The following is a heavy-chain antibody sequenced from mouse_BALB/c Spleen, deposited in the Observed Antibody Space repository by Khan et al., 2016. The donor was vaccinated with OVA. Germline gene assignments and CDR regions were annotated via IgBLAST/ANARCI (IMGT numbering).Heavy chain of an antibody. J-gene: IGHJ2*01. CDR3: EGSGRRWDFNY. CDR1: GYTFINYW. V-gene: IGHV1-7*01. CDR2: INPSTGYN. Sequence: QVQLQLSGAELAKPGASVKMSCKASGYTFINYWILWVKQRPGQGLEWIGYINPSTGYNEYNQNFKDKATLTADKSSSTAYTQQSSLTSEVSAVYYCEGSGRRWDFNYWGQGTTLTVSS. D-gene: IGHD1-3*01.